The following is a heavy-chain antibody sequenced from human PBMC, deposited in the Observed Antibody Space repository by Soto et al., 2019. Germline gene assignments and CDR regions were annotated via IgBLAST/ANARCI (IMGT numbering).Heavy chain of an antibody. V-gene: IGHV1-3*01. D-gene: IGHD2-15*01. CDR2: INAGNGNT. CDR1: GYTFTSYS. Sequence: ASVKVSCKASGYTFTSYSTHWVRQAPGQRLEWMGWINAGNGNTKYSQKFQGRVTITRDTSASTAYMELSSLRSEDTAVYYCARGPGGPDGPGDYWRQGTLVTVSS. CDR3: ARGPGGPDGPGDY. J-gene: IGHJ4*02.